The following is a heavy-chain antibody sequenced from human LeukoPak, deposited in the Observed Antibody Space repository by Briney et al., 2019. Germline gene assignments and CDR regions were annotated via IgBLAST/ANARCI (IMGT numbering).Heavy chain of an antibody. CDR1: GGSFSGYY. CDR3: ARAYGDYGLDY. V-gene: IGHV4-34*01. D-gene: IGHD4-17*01. Sequence: SETLSLTCAVYGGSFSGYYWSWIRQPPGKGLEWIGEINHSGSTNYNPSLKSRVTLSVDTSKNQFSLKLSSVTAADTAVYYCARAYGDYGLDYWGQGTLVTVSS. J-gene: IGHJ4*02. CDR2: INHSGST.